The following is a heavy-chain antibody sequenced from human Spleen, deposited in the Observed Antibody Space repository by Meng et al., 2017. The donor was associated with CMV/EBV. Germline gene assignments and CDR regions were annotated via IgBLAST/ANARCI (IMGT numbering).Heavy chain of an antibody. CDR2: INQDGSAT. D-gene: IGHD2-2*02. CDR1: GFTFDDYA. V-gene: IGHV3-7*01. Sequence: GESLKISCAASGFTFDDYAMHWVRQAPGKGLEWVANINQDGSATYYVGSVKGRFTISRDNAKNSLYLQMSSLRAEDTAVYYCARVFQVVPVAIPGEVGYWGQGTLVTVSS. J-gene: IGHJ4*02. CDR3: ARVFQVVPVAIPGEVGY.